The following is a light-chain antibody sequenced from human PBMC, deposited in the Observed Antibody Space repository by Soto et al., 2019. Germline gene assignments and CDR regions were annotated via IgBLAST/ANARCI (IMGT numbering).Light chain of an antibody. V-gene: IGLV7-43*01. J-gene: IGLJ3*02. CDR1: TGAVTSGNY. CDR3: LLYYGGAWV. Sequence: QTVVTQEPSLTVSPGGTVTLTCGSSTGAVTSGNYPNWFQQKPGQALRALIYSTSYKHSWTPARLSGSLLGGKAALTLSGVQSEDEGEYYCLLYYGGAWVFGGGTKLTVL. CDR2: STS.